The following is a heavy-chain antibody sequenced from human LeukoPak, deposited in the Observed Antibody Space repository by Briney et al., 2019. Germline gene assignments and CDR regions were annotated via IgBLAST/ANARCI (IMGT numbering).Heavy chain of an antibody. J-gene: IGHJ4*02. CDR1: DYPISRGNY. CDR3: ARGYYDGSGYYWNYFDY. CDR2: ISHSGST. Sequence: SETLSLTCAVSDYPISRGNYWGWIRQPPGKGLEWIASISHSGSTYSNPSLKSRVTISVDTSKNQFSLKLSSVTAADTAVYYRARGYYDGSGYYWNYFDYWGQGTLVTVSS. V-gene: IGHV4-38-2*01. D-gene: IGHD3-22*01.